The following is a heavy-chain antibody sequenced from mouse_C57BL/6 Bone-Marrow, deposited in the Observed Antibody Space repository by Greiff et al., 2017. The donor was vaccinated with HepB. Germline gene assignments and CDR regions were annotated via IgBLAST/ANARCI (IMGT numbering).Heavy chain of an antibody. V-gene: IGHV14-3*01. CDR3: ARSLRYY. CDR1: GFNIKDDY. J-gene: IGHJ2*01. CDR2: IDPANGNT. D-gene: IGHD1-1*01. Sequence: VQLKQSGAELVRPGASVKLSCTASGFNIKDDYMHWVKQRPEQGLEWIGRIDPANGNTKYAPKFQGKATITADTSSNTAYLQLSSLTSEDTAIYYCARSLRYYWGQGTTLTVSS.